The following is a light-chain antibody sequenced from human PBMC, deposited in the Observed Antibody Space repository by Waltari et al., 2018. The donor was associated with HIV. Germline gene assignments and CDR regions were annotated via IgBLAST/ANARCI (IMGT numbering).Light chain of an antibody. CDR2: WAS. CDR3: QQYYNPPYS. J-gene: IGKJ2*03. Sequence: DIVMTQSPDSLAVSLGERATINCKSSQSVLYSSNNKNYLAWYQQKPGQPPKLLIYWASTRESGVPDRFSGSGSGTDFTLTISSLQAEDVAVYYCQQYYNPPYSFGQGTKLEIK. CDR1: QSVLYSSNNKNY. V-gene: IGKV4-1*01.